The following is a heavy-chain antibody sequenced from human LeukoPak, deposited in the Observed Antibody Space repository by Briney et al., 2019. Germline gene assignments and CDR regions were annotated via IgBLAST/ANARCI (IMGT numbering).Heavy chain of an antibody. CDR3: AKDMGRTGSSSSLNYYYYYGMDV. CDR2: ISWDGGST. V-gene: IGHV3-43*01. Sequence: GGSLRLSCAASGFTFDDYTMHWVRQAPGKGLEWVSLISWDGGSTYYADSVKGRFTISRDNSKNSLYLQMNSLRTEDTALYYCAKDMGRTGSSSSLNYYYYYGMDVWGQGTTVTVSS. D-gene: IGHD6-6*01. CDR1: GFTFDDYT. J-gene: IGHJ6*02.